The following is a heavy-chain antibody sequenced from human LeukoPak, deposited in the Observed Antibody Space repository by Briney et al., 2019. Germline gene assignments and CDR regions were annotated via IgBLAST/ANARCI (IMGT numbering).Heavy chain of an antibody. J-gene: IGHJ4*02. V-gene: IGHV3-23*01. CDR2: ISGSGGST. CDR1: GFTFSSYA. CDR3: AKVPSVAATRYFDY. D-gene: IGHD6-19*01. Sequence: GGSLRLSCAASGFTFSSYAMSWVRQAPGKGLEWVSGISGSGGSTYYADSVKGRFTISRDNSKNTLYLQMNSLRAEDTALYYCAKVPSVAATRYFDYWGQGILVTVSS.